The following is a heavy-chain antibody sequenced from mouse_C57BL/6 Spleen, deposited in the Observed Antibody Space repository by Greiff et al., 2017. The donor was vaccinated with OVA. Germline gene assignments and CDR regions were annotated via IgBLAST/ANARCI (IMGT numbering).Heavy chain of an antibody. J-gene: IGHJ4*01. D-gene: IGHD1-1*01. CDR1: GYTFTGYW. V-gene: IGHV1-9*01. CDR2: ILPGSGST. Sequence: QVQLQQSGAELMKPGASVKLSCKASGYTFTGYWIDWVKQRPGHGLEWIGEILPGSGSTNYNEKFKGKATFTADTSSNTASMQLSSLTTEASAIYYCERSSTSVVAPEAMGDWGQGTSVT. CDR3: ERSSTSVVAPEAMGD.